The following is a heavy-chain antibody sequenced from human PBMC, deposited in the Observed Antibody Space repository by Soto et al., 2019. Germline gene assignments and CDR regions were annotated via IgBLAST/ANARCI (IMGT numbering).Heavy chain of an antibody. D-gene: IGHD3-3*01. CDR1: GFTFSDYY. J-gene: IGHJ4*02. Sequence: GGSLRLSCAASGFTFSDYYMSWIRQAPGKGLEWVSYISSSSSYTNYADSVKGRFTISRDNAKNSLYLQMNSLRAEDTAVYYCARSYDFWSGYYTPYYFDYWGQGTLVTVSS. V-gene: IGHV3-11*06. CDR2: ISSSSSYT. CDR3: ARSYDFWSGYYTPYYFDY.